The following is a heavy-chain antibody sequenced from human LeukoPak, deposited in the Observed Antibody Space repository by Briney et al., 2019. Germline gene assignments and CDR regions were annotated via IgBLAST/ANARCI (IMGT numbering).Heavy chain of an antibody. V-gene: IGHV4-61*02. Sequence: SQTLSLTCTVSGGSISSGSYYWSWIRQPAGKGLEWIGRIYTSGSTNYNPSLKSRVTISVDTSKNQFSLKLSSVTAADTAVYYCARSAYDSSGYYAYYFDYWGQGTLLTVSS. CDR1: GGSISSGSYY. CDR3: ARSAYDSSGYYAYYFDY. CDR2: IYTSGST. D-gene: IGHD3-22*01. J-gene: IGHJ4*02.